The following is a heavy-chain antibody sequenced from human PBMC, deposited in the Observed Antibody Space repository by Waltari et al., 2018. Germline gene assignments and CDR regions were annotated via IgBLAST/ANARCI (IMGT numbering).Heavy chain of an antibody. Sequence: QVQLQESGPGLAKPSETLSFSCTVSGGSIIPYYWSWIRQPPGKGLEWIWYVIHTGSTSYNPSLKSRVTISLDVSRNQFSLHLSSVTAADTAVYYCARHLERYWYYGMDVWGQGATVTVSS. V-gene: IGHV4-59*08. CDR1: GGSIIPYY. J-gene: IGHJ6*02. CDR3: ARHLERYWYYGMDV. CDR2: VIHTGST. D-gene: IGHD2-8*02.